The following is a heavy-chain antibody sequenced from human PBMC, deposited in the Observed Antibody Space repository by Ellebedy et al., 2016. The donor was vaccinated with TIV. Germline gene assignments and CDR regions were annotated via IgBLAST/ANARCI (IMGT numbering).Heavy chain of an antibody. CDR2: IKSKNAGGTT. CDR1: GYTFTSYD. D-gene: IGHD5-18*01. Sequence: SCKASGYTFTSYDISWVRQAPGKGLEWVGRIKSKNAGGTTDYAAPVKGRFTISRDDSKNTLLLQMNSLKTEDTGVYYCSTDTPPDWILDYWGPGTLVTVSS. CDR3: STDTPPDWILDY. V-gene: IGHV3-15*01. J-gene: IGHJ4*02.